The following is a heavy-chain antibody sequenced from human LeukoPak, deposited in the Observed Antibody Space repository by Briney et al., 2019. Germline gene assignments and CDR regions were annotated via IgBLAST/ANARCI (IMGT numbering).Heavy chain of an antibody. CDR3: ARDSYGGNSEIDY. CDR1: GFTFSDHG. D-gene: IGHD4-23*01. V-gene: IGHV3-33*01. Sequence: GGSLRLSCATSGFTFSDHGMHWVRQAPGKGLEWVAVIWYDGSSRYYTHSVKGRFTISSDNSKNTVYLQMNSLRAEDTAVYYCARDSYGGNSEIDYWGQGTLVTVSS. CDR2: IWYDGSSR. J-gene: IGHJ4*02.